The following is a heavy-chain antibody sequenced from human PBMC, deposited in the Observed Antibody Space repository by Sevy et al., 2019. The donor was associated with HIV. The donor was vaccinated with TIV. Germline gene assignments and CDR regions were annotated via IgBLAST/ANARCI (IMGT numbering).Heavy chain of an antibody. J-gene: IGHJ4*02. D-gene: IGHD3-16*02. V-gene: IGHV3-64D*06. CDR3: VGGRGIMITFGGVIVRY. CDR1: GFTLSSYV. Sequence: GGSLRLSCSASGFTLSSYVMHWVRQAPGKGLEYVSAISRNGGSTYYADSVKGRFTISRDNSKNTLYLQMSSLRAEDTAVYYCVGGRGIMITFGGVIVRYWGQGALVTVSS. CDR2: ISRNGGST.